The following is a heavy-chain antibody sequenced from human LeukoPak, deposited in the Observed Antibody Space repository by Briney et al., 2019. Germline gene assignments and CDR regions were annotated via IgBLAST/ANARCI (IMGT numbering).Heavy chain of an antibody. J-gene: IGHJ3*02. V-gene: IGHV1-69*13. Sequence: ASVKVSCKTSGGTFRSYGLNWVRQAPGQGLEWMGGFIPILGTPKYAQNLQGRVTITADESTSTGYMELSSLRYEDTAVYYCARAASQWAFDIWGQGTMVTVSS. CDR2: FIPILGTP. CDR1: GGTFRSYG. D-gene: IGHD6-19*01. CDR3: ARAASQWAFDI.